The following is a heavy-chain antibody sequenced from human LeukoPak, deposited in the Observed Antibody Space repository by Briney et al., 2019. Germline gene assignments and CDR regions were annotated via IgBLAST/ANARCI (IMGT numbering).Heavy chain of an antibody. Sequence: SETLSLTCTVSGGSISSSSYYWGWIRQPPGKGLEWIGSIYYSESTYYNPSLKSRVTISVDTSKNQFSLKLSSVTAADTAVYYCARDNGVLLWFGELLQNNWFDPWGQGTLVTVSS. V-gene: IGHV4-39*07. CDR3: ARDNGVLLWFGELLQNNWFDP. CDR1: GGSISSSSYY. CDR2: IYYSEST. J-gene: IGHJ5*02. D-gene: IGHD3-10*01.